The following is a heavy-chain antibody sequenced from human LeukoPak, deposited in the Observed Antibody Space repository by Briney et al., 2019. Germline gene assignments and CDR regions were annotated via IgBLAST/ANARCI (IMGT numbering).Heavy chain of an antibody. CDR2: ISNTGSDT. J-gene: IGHJ6*02. D-gene: IGHD3-10*01. Sequence: GGSLRLSCAASGFTFSYYAMSWARQPPGKGLECVATISNTGSDTYYADSVKGPLTISRDQSENSLYLQMNNLRAEDTAIPYGTRVQYSDYGSGRPPFMDVWGQGTTVAVSS. CDR3: TRVQYSDYGSGRPPFMDV. V-gene: IGHV3-23*01. CDR1: GFTFSYYA.